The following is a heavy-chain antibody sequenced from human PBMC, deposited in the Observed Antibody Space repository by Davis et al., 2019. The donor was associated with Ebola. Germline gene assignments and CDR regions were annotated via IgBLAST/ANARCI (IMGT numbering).Heavy chain of an antibody. CDR3: AMGACSGGSCYSLYYYGMDV. J-gene: IGHJ6*02. CDR2: INSDGSST. D-gene: IGHD2-15*01. CDR1: GFTFSSYE. V-gene: IGHV3-74*01. Sequence: HTGGSLRLSCAASGFTFSSYEMNWVRQAPGKGLVWVSRINSDGSSTSYADSVKGRFTISRDNAKNTLYLQMNSLRAEDTAVYYCAMGACSGGSCYSLYYYGMDVWGQGTTVTVSS.